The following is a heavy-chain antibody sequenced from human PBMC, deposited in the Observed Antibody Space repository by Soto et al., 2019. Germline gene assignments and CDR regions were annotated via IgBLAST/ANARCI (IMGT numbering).Heavy chain of an antibody. CDR3: AKDLTRQLAYWLDP. V-gene: IGHV1-2*02. D-gene: IGHD6-6*01. Sequence: ASVKVSCKASGFSFTGYYIHWLRQAPGQGLEWMGWINAHSGGTEYAQKFQGRVTLTRDTSIATAYLTLTSLTSDDTALYYCAKDLTRQLAYWLDPWGQGTQVTVYS. CDR2: INAHSGGT. CDR1: GFSFTGYY. J-gene: IGHJ5*02.